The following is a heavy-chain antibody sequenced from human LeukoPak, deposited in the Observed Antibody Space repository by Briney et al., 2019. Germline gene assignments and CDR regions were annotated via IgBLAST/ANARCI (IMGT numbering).Heavy chain of an antibody. J-gene: IGHJ3*02. CDR3: ARELLYQLLHDAFDI. V-gene: IGHV3-48*03. D-gene: IGHD2-2*01. Sequence: GGSLRLSCAASGFTFSSYEMNWVRQAPGKGLEWVSYISSSGSTIYYADSVKGRFTISRDNAKNSLYLQMNSLRAEDTAVYYCARELLYQLLHDAFDIWGQGTMVTVSS. CDR1: GFTFSSYE. CDR2: ISSSGSTI.